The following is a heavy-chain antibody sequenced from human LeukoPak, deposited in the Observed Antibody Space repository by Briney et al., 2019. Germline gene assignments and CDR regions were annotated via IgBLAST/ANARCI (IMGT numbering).Heavy chain of an antibody. CDR1: GYTFTGYY. CDR3: ARAGGYCSSTSCSPVRDGMDV. V-gene: IGHV1-2*02. D-gene: IGHD2-2*01. CDR2: INPNSGGT. J-gene: IGHJ6*02. Sequence: ASVKVSCKASGYTFTGYYMHWVRQAPGPGLEWMGWINPNSGGTNYAQKFQGRVTMTGDTSISTAYMELSRLRSDDTAVYYCARAGGYCSSTSCSPVRDGMDVWGQGTTVTVSS.